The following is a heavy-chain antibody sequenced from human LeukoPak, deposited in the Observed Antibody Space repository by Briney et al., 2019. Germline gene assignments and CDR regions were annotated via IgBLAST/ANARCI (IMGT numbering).Heavy chain of an antibody. D-gene: IGHD1-26*01. V-gene: IGHV3-43*01. CDR1: GFTFSSYA. J-gene: IGHJ3*02. CDR2: ISWDGGST. CDR3: AKDSGGSGSYGDAFDI. Sequence: GGSLGLSCAASGFTFSSYAMTWVRQAPGKGLEWVSLISWDGGSTYYADSVKGRFTISRDNSKNSLYLQMNSLRTEDTALYYCAKDSGGSGSYGDAFDIWGQGTMVTVSS.